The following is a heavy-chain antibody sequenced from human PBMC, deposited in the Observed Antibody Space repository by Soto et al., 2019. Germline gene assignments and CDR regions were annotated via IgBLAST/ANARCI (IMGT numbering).Heavy chain of an antibody. Sequence: QVQLVQSGDEVRKPGSSVKVSCKASGYIFVNYGIAWVRQAPGQGLEWMGWISPYSGNTHYESKVQGRLTMTTDTSTSTANMDLGSLTSDDTAVYYCAMVDNYVTPTPQDVWGQGTTVTVSS. CDR1: GYIFVNYG. CDR2: ISPYSGNT. D-gene: IGHD3-16*01. J-gene: IGHJ6*02. V-gene: IGHV1-18*01. CDR3: AMVDNYVTPTPQDV.